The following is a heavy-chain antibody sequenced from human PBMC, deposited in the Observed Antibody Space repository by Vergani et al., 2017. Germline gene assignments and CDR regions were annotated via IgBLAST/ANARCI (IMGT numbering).Heavy chain of an antibody. V-gene: IGHV1-2*02. CDR1: GYTFTGYY. CDR2: INPNSGGT. Sequence: QVQLVQSGAEVKKPGASVKVSCKASGYTFTGYYMHWVRQAPGQGLEWMGWINPNSGGTNYAQTFQGRVTMTRDTSISTAYMERSRLRSDDTAVYYFATNDRARQPPGGFWGQGTLVTVSS. J-gene: IGHJ4*02. CDR3: ATNDRARQPPGGF. D-gene: IGHD1-1*01.